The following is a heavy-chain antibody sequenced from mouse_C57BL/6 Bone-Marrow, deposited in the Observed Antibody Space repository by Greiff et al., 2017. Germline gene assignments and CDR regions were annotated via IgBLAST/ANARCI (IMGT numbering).Heavy chain of an antibody. J-gene: IGHJ2*01. CDR1: GYTFTSYG. D-gene: IGHD2-4*01. Sequence: QVQLKQSGAELARPGASVKLSCKASGYTFTSYGISWVKQRTGQVLEWIGEIYPRSGNTYYNEKFKGKATLTADKSSSTAYMELRSLTSEDSAVYFCAREMITQYYFDYWGQGTTLTVSS. V-gene: IGHV1-81*01. CDR2: IYPRSGNT. CDR3: AREMITQYYFDY.